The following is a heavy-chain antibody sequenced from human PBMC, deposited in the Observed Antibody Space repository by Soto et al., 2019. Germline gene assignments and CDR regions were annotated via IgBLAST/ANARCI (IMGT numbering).Heavy chain of an antibody. V-gene: IGHV1-24*01. CDR2: FDPEDGET. Sequence: ASVKVSCKVSGYTLTELSMPWVRRAPGKGLEWMGGFDPEDGETIYAQKFQGRVTMTEDTSTDTAYMELSSLRSEDTAVYYCATDLATAKDYAGNSGYWGQGTLVTGSS. CDR1: GYTLTELS. D-gene: IGHD4-17*01. CDR3: ATDLATAKDYAGNSGY. J-gene: IGHJ4*02.